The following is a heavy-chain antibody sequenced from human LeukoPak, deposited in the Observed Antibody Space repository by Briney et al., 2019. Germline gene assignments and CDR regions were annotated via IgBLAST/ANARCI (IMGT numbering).Heavy chain of an antibody. D-gene: IGHD3-16*01. Sequence: MSSETLSLTCIVSGGSISSYYWTWIRQPPGKGLEWIGYVYYSGGTKYNPSLESRVTISLDTSRNQFSPKLSSVTAADTAVYYCARDWGPVHDYLWYFDLWGRGTLVTVSS. V-gene: IGHV4-59*12. CDR3: ARDWGPVHDYLWYFDL. CDR1: GGSISSYY. CDR2: VYYSGGT. J-gene: IGHJ2*01.